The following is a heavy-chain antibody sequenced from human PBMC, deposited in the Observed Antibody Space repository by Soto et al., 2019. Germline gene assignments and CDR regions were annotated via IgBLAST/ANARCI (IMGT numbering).Heavy chain of an antibody. J-gene: IGHJ4*03. CDR1: GFTFSSYG. CDR2: ISYDGSNK. Sequence: GGSLRLSCAASGFTFSSYGMHWVRQAPGKGLEWVAVISYDGSNKYYADSVKGRFTISRDNSKNTLYLQMNSLRAEDTAVYYRPNLLWLRDLGYWGQGTLVTVSS. CDR3: PNLLWLRDLGY. D-gene: IGHD5-12*01. V-gene: IGHV3-30*18.